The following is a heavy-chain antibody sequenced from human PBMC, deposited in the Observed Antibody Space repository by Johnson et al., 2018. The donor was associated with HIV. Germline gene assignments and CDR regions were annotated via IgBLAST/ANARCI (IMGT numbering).Heavy chain of an antibody. Sequence: VQLVESGGGVVQPGGSLRLSCAASGFTFDDYAMHWGRQVPGKGLEWVSGISWNSGSIDYADSVKGRFTMSRDNAKKSLYLEMNTLRPEDTAVYYCARDPITPYERGPDAFDVWGQGTVVTVSS. CDR1: GFTFDDYA. CDR2: ISWNSGSI. J-gene: IGHJ3*01. V-gene: IGHV3-9*01. D-gene: IGHD2-21*01. CDR3: ARDPITPYERGPDAFDV.